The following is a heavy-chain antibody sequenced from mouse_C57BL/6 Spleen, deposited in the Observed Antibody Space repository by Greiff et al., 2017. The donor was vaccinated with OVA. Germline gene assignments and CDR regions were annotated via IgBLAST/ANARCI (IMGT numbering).Heavy chain of an antibody. Sequence: QVQLQQPGAELVKPGASVKLSCKASGYTFTSYWMHWVKQRPGRGLEWIGRIDPNSGGTKYNEKFKSKATLTVDKPSSTAYMQLSSLTSEDSAVYYCAAHYYGSSHNWYFDVWGTGTTVTVSS. CDR1: GYTFTSYW. J-gene: IGHJ1*03. CDR2: IDPNSGGT. D-gene: IGHD1-1*01. CDR3: AAHYYGSSHNWYFDV. V-gene: IGHV1-72*01.